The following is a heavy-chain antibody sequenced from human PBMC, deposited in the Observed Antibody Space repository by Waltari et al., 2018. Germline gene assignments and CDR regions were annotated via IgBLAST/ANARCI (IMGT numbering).Heavy chain of an antibody. CDR1: GFSLDEYS. CDR3: ARGKAFDP. V-gene: IGHV3-21*06. Sequence: VRLVESGGGRVEPGESLSLSCGGSGFSLDEYSMNWVRQAPGKGLEWVSSLNNGGDYKGYADSVEGRFTISRDNDKNTLYLQMNDLRVDDTAIYYCARGKAFDPWGQGTRVNVSS. CDR2: LNNGGDYK. J-gene: IGHJ5*02.